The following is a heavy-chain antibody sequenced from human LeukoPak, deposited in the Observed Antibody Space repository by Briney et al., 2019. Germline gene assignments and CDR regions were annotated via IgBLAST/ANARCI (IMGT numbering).Heavy chain of an antibody. D-gene: IGHD2-8*01. CDR1: GFTASSNY. J-gene: IGHJ3*02. CDR2: IYSDDRT. V-gene: IGHV3-53*04. CDR3: AREVMAKRRAFDI. Sequence: GGSLRLSCAASGFTASSNYMSWVRQAPGKGLEWVSVIYSDDRTYYADSVKGRFTISRHTSKKTLYLQMNSLRAEDTSVYYCAREVMAKRRAFDIWGQGTVVTVSS.